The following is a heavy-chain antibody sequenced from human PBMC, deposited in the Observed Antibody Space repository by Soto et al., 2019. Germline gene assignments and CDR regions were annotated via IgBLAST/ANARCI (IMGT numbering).Heavy chain of an antibody. J-gene: IGHJ5*02. V-gene: IGHV4-31*01. CDR1: GGSISSGGYY. Sequence: TLSLTCPVSGGSISSGGYYWSWIRQHPGKGLEWIGYIYYSGSTYYNPSLKSQVTISVDTSKNQFSLKLTSVTAADTAVYYCARERHSGYDLYNWFDPWGQGTLVTVSS. CDR3: ARERHSGYDLYNWFDP. CDR2: IYYSGST. D-gene: IGHD5-12*01.